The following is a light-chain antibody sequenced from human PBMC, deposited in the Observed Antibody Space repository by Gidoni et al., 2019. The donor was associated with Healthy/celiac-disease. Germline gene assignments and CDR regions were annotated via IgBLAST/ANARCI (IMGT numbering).Light chain of an antibody. Sequence: EMVLKQSPATLSLSPGERATLSCRASQSVSSYLAWYQQKPGQAPRLLIYDASNRATGIPARFSGSGSGTDFTLTISSLEPEDFAVYYCQQRSNWPPGLTFGGGTKVEIK. V-gene: IGKV3-11*01. CDR2: DAS. J-gene: IGKJ4*01. CDR1: QSVSSY. CDR3: QQRSNWPPGLT.